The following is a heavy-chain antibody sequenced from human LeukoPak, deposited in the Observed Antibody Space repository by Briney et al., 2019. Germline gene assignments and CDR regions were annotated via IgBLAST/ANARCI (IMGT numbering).Heavy chain of an antibody. CDR1: GFTLRSNY. J-gene: IGHJ4*02. Sequence: QPGGSLRLSCAASGFTLRSNYMRGVRQAPGKGLEGVSIIYSGGSTYYAASVKGRFTISRDNSKNTLYLQMNSLRAEDTAMYYCARTPQLAYWGQGTLVTVSS. CDR3: ARTPQLAY. CDR2: IYSGGST. V-gene: IGHV3-53*01. D-gene: IGHD3-10*01.